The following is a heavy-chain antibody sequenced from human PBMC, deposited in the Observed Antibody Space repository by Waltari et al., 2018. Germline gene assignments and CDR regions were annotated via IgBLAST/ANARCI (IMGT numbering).Heavy chain of an antibody. CDR2: INHSGST. CDR3: ARIGYCSSTSCYVVLGYYYYYMDV. J-gene: IGHJ6*03. D-gene: IGHD2-2*01. Sequence: QVQLQQWGAGLLKPSETLSLTCAVYGGSFSGYYWSWIRQPPGKGLEWIGEINHSGSTNYNPSLKSRVTISVDTSKNQFSLKLSSVTAADTAVYYCARIGYCSSTSCYVVLGYYYYYMDVWGKGTTVTVSS. V-gene: IGHV4-34*01. CDR1: GGSFSGYY.